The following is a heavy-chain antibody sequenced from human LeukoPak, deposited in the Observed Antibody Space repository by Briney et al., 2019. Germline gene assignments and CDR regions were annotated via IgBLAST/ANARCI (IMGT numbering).Heavy chain of an antibody. Sequence: PGGSLRLSCAASGFTFSRFGMSWVRQAPGKGLEWVSSISGSDRTTYYADYVRGRFTIPRDTTKNILYLQMNSLRADDTAVYYCAKDGNYFDSSGYLIPFDYWGQGTLVTVSS. J-gene: IGHJ4*02. D-gene: IGHD3-22*01. CDR3: AKDGNYFDSSGYLIPFDY. V-gene: IGHV3-23*01. CDR1: GFTFSRFG. CDR2: ISGSDRTT.